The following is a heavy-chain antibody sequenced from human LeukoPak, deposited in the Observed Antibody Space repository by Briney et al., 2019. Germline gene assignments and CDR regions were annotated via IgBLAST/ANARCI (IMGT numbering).Heavy chain of an antibody. V-gene: IGHV4-39*01. J-gene: IGHJ2*01. Sequence: SETLSLACTVSVGSISPRPYYWGWIRQPTGKGLVWIGSISYSGSTYNHPSLKSRVTLSVDTSKNQFPLKLSSVTAPDTAVYYCSRREYSGSYNWYFDLWGRGTLVTVSS. CDR1: VGSISPRPYY. CDR2: ISYSGST. CDR3: SRREYSGSYNWYFDL. D-gene: IGHD1-26*01.